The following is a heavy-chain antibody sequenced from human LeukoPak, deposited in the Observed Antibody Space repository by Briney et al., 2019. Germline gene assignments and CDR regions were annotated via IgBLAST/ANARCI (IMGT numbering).Heavy chain of an antibody. CDR3: ARVSGYCSGTNCYYHYGMDV. CDR1: GYTLTSYD. Sequence: ASVKVSCKAPGYTLTSYDINWVRQATGQGLEWMGWMNPKSGNTGYAQKFQGRVTMTRNTSISTAYMELSSLRSEDTAAYYCARVSGYCSGTNCYYHYGMDVWGQGTTVTVSS. D-gene: IGHD2-2*01. J-gene: IGHJ6*02. CDR2: MNPKSGNT. V-gene: IGHV1-8*01.